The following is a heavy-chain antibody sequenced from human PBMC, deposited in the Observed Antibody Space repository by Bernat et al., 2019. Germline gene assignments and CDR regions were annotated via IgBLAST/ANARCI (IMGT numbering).Heavy chain of an antibody. D-gene: IGHD5-18*01. CDR1: GFTFSSYA. Sequence: EVQLVESGGGLVQPGGSLRLSCAASGFTFSSYAMHWVRQAPGKGLEYVSAISSNGGSTYYANSVKGRFTISRDNSKNTLYLQMGSLRAEDMAVYYCARDPRGYRYGGIVDYWGQGTLVTVSS. CDR2: ISSNGGST. J-gene: IGHJ4*02. V-gene: IGHV3-64*01. CDR3: ARDPRGYRYGGIVDY.